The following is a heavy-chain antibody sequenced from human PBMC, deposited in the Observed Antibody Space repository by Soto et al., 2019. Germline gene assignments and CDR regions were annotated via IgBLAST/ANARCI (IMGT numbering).Heavy chain of an antibody. D-gene: IGHD2-2*01. CDR2: MNPNSGNT. J-gene: IGHJ5*02. CDR1: GYTFTSYD. CDR3: ARIDLGYCSSTSCYSFDP. Sequence: QVQLVQSGAEVKKPGASVKVSCKASGYTFTSYDINWVRQATGQGLEWMGWMNPNSGNTGYAQKFQGRVHMTRNTSISTAYMELSSLRSEDTAVYYCARIDLGYCSSTSCYSFDPWGQGTLVTVSS. V-gene: IGHV1-8*01.